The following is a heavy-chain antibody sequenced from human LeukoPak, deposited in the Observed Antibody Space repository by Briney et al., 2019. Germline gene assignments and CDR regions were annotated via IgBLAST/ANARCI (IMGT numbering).Heavy chain of an antibody. J-gene: IGHJ4*02. D-gene: IGHD3-9*01. CDR3: ARNKFDWLGIDY. CDR1: GGSISSYY. CDR2: IYYSGSA. Sequence: SETLSLTCTVSGGSISSYYWSWIRQPPGKGLEWIGYIYYSGSANYNPSLKSRVTISVDTSKNQFSLKLSSVTAADTAVYYCARNKFDWLGIDYWGQGTLATVSS. V-gene: IGHV4-59*01.